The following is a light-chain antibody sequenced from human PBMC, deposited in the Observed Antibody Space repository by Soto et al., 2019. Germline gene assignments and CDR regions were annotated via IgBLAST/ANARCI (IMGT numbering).Light chain of an antibody. V-gene: IGKV1-39*01. CDR1: QGISTY. CDR2: AAS. CDR3: QQSYGAPLT. J-gene: IGKJ4*01. Sequence: DIQMTQSPSSLSASVGDRVTITCRASQGISTYLNWYQQKPGKAPKLLIYAASSLQSGVPSRFIGSGSGTDFALTISSLQPEDFASYYCQQSYGAPLTFGGGTQVEIK.